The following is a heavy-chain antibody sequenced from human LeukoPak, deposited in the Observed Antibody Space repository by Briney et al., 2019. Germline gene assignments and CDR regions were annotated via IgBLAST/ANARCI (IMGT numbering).Heavy chain of an antibody. Sequence: PGGSLRLSCAASGFTFDNYAMHWVRQAPGKGLDWVSLITWDGGNTYYADSVKGRFTISRDNSKNSLYLQMNSLRAEDTALYYCAKDKGGYTYSSYYFDYWGQGTLVTVSS. CDR1: GFTFDNYA. CDR2: ITWDGGNT. CDR3: AKDKGGYTYSSYYFDY. J-gene: IGHJ4*02. D-gene: IGHD5-18*01. V-gene: IGHV3-43D*03.